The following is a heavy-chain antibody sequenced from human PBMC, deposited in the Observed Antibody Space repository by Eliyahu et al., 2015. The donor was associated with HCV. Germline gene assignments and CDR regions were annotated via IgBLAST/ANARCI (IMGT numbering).Heavy chain of an antibody. D-gene: IGHD4-17*01. CDR3: ARDGDYGVTAAEYFQL. CDR2: FYSDGTT. CDR1: GVSTPSYS. Sequence: QVQLQESGPGLVRPSETLSLTCXVSGVSTPSYSWNWIRQPPGKGLEWIGYFYSDGTTAYNPSLKSRLNISLDTSKSQISLRLTSLTAADTALYYCARDGDYGVTAAEYFQLWGQGTLVTVSS. J-gene: IGHJ1*01. V-gene: IGHV4-59*01.